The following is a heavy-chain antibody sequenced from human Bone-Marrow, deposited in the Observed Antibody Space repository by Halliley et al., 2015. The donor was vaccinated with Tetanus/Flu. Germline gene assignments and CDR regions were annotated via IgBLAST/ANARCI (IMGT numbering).Heavy chain of an antibody. V-gene: IGHV4-39*01. Sequence: TLSLTCIVSGGSISSSSNYWGWIRQPPGKGLEWIGNVYDTGSTYYNPSLKSRVTISVDTSKNQFSLKLSSVTAADTAVHYCARLDTSREENAFDIWGQGTMVTVSS. CDR1: GGSISSSSNY. CDR2: VYDTGST. D-gene: IGHD3-16*01. J-gene: IGHJ3*02. CDR3: ARLDTSREENAFDI.